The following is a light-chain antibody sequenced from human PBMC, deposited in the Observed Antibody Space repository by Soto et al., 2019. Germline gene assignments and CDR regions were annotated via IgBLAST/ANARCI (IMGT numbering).Light chain of an antibody. CDR1: QSVSSN. V-gene: IGKV3-15*01. CDR2: GAS. CDR3: QQYNNRPRT. J-gene: IGKJ1*01. Sequence: EVVLTQSPATLSLSPGEGATLSCRASQSVSSNLAWYQQKPGQAPGLLIYGASTRATGIPARFSGSGSGTEFTLTISSLQSEDFAVYYCQQYNNRPRTFGQGTKVDIK.